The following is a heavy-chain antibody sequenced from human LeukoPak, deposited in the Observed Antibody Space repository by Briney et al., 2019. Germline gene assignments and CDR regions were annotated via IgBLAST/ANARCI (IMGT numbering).Heavy chain of an antibody. V-gene: IGHV1-24*01. CDR2: FDPEDGET. CDR3: ATRLGPSGWYLVDY. D-gene: IGHD6-19*01. Sequence: ASVKVSWKVSGYTLTELSMHWVRQAPGKGLEWMGGFDPEDGETIYAQKFQGRVTMTEDTSTDTAYMELSSLRSEDTAVYYCATRLGPSGWYLVDYWGQGTLVTVSS. CDR1: GYTLTELS. J-gene: IGHJ4*02.